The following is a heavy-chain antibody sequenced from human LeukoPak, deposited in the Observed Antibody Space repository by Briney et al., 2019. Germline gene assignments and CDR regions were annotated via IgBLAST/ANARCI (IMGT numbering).Heavy chain of an antibody. CDR2: IKQDGSEK. V-gene: IGHV3-7*05. D-gene: IGHD4-17*01. CDR1: RFTLSRYW. J-gene: IGHJ6*02. Sequence: PRGSPRLSRAASRFTLSRYWMTWVRQAPGKRPEGVDNIKQDGSEKYYVDSVKGRFTISRENAKNSLYLQMNSLRDEDTAVYYCARWVTTSYYGMDVWGQGTTVTVSS. CDR3: ARWVTTSYYGMDV.